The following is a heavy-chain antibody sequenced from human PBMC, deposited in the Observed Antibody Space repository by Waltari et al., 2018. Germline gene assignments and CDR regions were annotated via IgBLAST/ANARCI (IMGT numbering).Heavy chain of an antibody. J-gene: IGHJ3*02. Sequence: EAQLLESGGGLAQPGGSLRLSCAASGFSFSTTVMHWGRQAPGKGLEWVSSISGSGGTHYADSGKGRFTVSRDNSKNTLYLQMNSLGDEDTAVYYCARDHKVYSAFDIWGQGTMVTVSS. V-gene: IGHV3-23*01. CDR3: ARDHKVYSAFDI. CDR1: GFSFSTTV. CDR2: ISGSGGT. D-gene: IGHD2-21*01.